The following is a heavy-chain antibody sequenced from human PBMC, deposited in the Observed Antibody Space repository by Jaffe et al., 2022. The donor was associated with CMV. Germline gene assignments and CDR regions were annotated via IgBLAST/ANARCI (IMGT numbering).Heavy chain of an antibody. J-gene: IGHJ5*02. Sequence: QVQLQESGPGLVKPSGTLSLTCAVSGGSISSSNWWSWVRQPPGKGLEWIGEIYHSGSTNYNPSLKSRVTISVDKSKNQFSLKLSSVTAADTAVYYCARKTGANYDFWSGYGVYWCFDPWGQGTLVTVSS. V-gene: IGHV4-4*02. D-gene: IGHD3-3*01. CDR3: ARKTGANYDFWSGYGVYWCFDP. CDR1: GGSISSSNW. CDR2: IYHSGST.